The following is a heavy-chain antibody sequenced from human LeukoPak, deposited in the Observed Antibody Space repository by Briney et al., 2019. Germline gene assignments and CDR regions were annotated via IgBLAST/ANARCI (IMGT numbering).Heavy chain of an antibody. J-gene: IGHJ6*02. CDR2: INSDGSST. Sequence: GGSLTLSCAASGFTFSSYWMHWVRQAPGKGLVWVSRINSDGSSTSYADSVKGRFTISRDNAKNTLYLQMNSLRGEDTAVYYCARVIVVQAAMVYYYYGMDVWGQGTTVTVSS. CDR3: ARVIVVQAAMVYYYYGMDV. D-gene: IGHD2-2*01. V-gene: IGHV3-74*01. CDR1: GFTFSSYW.